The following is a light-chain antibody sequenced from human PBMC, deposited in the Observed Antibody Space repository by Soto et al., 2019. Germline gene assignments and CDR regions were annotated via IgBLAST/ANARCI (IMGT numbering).Light chain of an antibody. CDR1: SSNTGNNY. Sequence: QSVLTQPPSVSAAPGQKVTISCSGSSSNTGNNYISWYQQLPGTAPKLLIYDNNKLPSGIPDRFSGSKSGTSATLGITGLQTGDEADYYCGTWDSSLSAVVFGGGTKLTVL. CDR2: DNN. CDR3: GTWDSSLSAVV. V-gene: IGLV1-51*01. J-gene: IGLJ2*01.